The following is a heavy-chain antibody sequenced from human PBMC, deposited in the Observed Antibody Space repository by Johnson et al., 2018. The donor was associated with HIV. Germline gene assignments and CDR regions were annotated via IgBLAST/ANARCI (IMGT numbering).Heavy chain of an antibody. CDR1: GVTVSSYA. Sequence: VQLVESGGGLVQPGGSLRLSCAASGVTVSSYAIHWVRQAPGKGLEWVSLISWDGGSTYYADSVKGRFAISRDNSKNTLYLQMNSLRAEDTAVYYCAKEEGWDSREGAFDIWGQGTMVTVSS. CDR3: AKEEGWDSREGAFDI. V-gene: IGHV3-23*04. D-gene: IGHD6-13*01. J-gene: IGHJ3*02. CDR2: ISWDGGST.